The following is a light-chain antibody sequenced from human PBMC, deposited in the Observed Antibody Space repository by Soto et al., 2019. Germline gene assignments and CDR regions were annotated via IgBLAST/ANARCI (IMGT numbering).Light chain of an antibody. V-gene: IGLV2-8*01. CDR1: SSDVGGYNY. CDR2: EVS. J-gene: IGLJ2*01. Sequence: QSALTQPPSASGAPGQSVTISCTGASSDVGGYNYVSWYQQHPGKAPKLTIYEVSKRPSGVPDRFSGSKSGNTASLTVDGLQADDEDAYYCSSYAGSNNLGVFGGGTTLTVL. CDR3: SSYAGSNNLGV.